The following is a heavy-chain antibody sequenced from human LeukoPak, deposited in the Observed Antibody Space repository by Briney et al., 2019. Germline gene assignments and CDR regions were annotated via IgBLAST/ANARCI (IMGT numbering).Heavy chain of an antibody. V-gene: IGHV3-21*01. CDR2: INSSSSYI. Sequence: PGGSLRLSCAASGFTFSSYSMNWVRQAPGKGLEWVSSINSSSSYIYYADSVKGRFTVSRDNSKNTLFLQMSSLRPEDTAVYYCAKGSRPPPYASATYYYDSTDVFDVWGQGTMVIVSS. D-gene: IGHD3-10*01. CDR3: AKGSRPPPYASATYYYDSTDVFDV. J-gene: IGHJ3*01. CDR1: GFTFSSYS.